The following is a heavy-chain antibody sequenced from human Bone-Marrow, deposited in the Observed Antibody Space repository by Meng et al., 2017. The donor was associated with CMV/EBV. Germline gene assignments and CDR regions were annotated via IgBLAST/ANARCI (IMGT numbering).Heavy chain of an antibody. Sequence: ASVKVSCKASGYTFTGYYMHWVRQAPGEGLEWMGWINPKSGGTNYAQRFQGRVTMTRDTSINTVYMELNRLRSDDTAVYYCAKALYTNYYSTYYGLDVWGQGNTVTVSS. CDR1: GYTFTGYY. V-gene: IGHV1-2*02. J-gene: IGHJ6*02. CDR3: AKALYTNYYSTYYGLDV. CDR2: INPKSGGT. D-gene: IGHD3-22*01.